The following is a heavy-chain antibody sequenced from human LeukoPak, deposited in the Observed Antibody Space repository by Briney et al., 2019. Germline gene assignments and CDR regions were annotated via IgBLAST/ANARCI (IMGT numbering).Heavy chain of an antibody. D-gene: IGHD6-13*01. CDR1: GGSFSGYY. Sequence: XEALSLTCAVYGGSFSGYYWSWIRQPPGKGLEWIGEINHSGSTNYNPSLKSRVTISVDTSKNQFSLKLSSVTAADTAVYYCARGPFGSGSWYWFDPWGQGTLVTVSS. CDR3: ARGPFGSGSWYWFDP. V-gene: IGHV4-34*01. J-gene: IGHJ5*02. CDR2: INHSGST.